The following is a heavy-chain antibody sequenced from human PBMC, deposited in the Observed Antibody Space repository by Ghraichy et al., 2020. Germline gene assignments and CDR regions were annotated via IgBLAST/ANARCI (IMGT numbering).Heavy chain of an antibody. CDR3: TRGGAGRYYDGVNWFDP. J-gene: IGHJ5*02. Sequence: ASVKVSCKASGYTFSSYDINWVRQATGQGLEWMGWMNPNSGNTAYAQKFQGRVTMTRNSSISTAYMELSSLRSDDTAVYYCTRGGAGRYYDGVNWFDPWGQGTLVTVSS. V-gene: IGHV1-8*01. CDR1: GYTFSSYD. CDR2: MNPNSGNT. D-gene: IGHD1-26*01.